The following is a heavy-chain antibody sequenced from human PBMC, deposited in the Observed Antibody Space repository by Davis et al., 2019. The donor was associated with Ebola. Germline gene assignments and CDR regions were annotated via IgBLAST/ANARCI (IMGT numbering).Heavy chain of an antibody. Sequence: PGGSLRLSCAASGFTFSSYGMHWVRQAPGKGLEWVAVISYDGSNKYYADSVKGRFTISRDNSKNTLYLQMNSLRAEDTAVYYCAKGLRFLEWLPELYYFDYWGQGTLVTVSS. D-gene: IGHD3-3*01. CDR3: AKGLRFLEWLPELYYFDY. J-gene: IGHJ4*02. CDR2: ISYDGSNK. V-gene: IGHV3-30*18. CDR1: GFTFSSYG.